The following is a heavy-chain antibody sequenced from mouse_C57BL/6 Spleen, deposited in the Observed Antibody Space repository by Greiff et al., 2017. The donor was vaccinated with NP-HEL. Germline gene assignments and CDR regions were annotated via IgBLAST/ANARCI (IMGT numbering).Heavy chain of an antibody. V-gene: IGHV2-6*03. CDR2: IWSDGST. J-gene: IGHJ4*01. CDR1: GFSLTSYG. D-gene: IGHD1-1*01. CDR3: ARNYGSSYYYAMDY. Sequence: QVQLKQSGPGLVAPSQSLSITCTVSGFSLTSYGVHWVRQPPGKGLEWLVVIWSDGSTTYNSALKSRLSISKDNSKSQVFLKMNSLQTDDTAMYYCARNYGSSYYYAMDYWGQGTSVTVSS.